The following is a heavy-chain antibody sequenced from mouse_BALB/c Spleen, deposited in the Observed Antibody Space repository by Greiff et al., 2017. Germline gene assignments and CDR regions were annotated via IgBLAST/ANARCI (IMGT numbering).Heavy chain of an antibody. CDR2: IWAGGST. CDR1: GFSLTSYG. Sequence: VMLVESGPGLVAPSQSLSITCTVSGFSLTSYGVHWVRQPPGKGLEWLGVIWAGGSTNYNSALMSRLSISKDNSKSQVFLKMNSLQTDDTAMYYCARDWDDYDWFAYWGQGTLVTVSA. CDR3: ARDWDDYDWFAY. D-gene: IGHD2-4*01. J-gene: IGHJ3*01. V-gene: IGHV2-9*02.